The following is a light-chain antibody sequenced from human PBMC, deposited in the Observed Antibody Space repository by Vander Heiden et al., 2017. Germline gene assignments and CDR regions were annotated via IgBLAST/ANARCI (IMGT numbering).Light chain of an antibody. V-gene: IGKV3-11*01. CDR2: DAS. CDR3: QHRSTWPYT. J-gene: IGKJ2*01. CDR1: QTVRGY. Sequence: EIVLTQSPATLSLSPGERATLSCRASQTVRGYLDRYQQKPGQAPRLLVYDASNRATGTPARFSGSGSGTDFTLTISSLEPEDFAVYYCQHRSTWPYTFGQGTKLDI.